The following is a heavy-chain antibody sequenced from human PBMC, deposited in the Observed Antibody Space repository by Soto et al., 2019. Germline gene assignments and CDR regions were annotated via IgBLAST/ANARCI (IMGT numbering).Heavy chain of an antibody. J-gene: IGHJ4*02. V-gene: IGHV3-23*01. CDR2: ISGSGGST. CDR3: AKTDDYGDYAIDY. CDR1: GFTFSSYP. Sequence: EVQLLESGGGLVQPGGSLRLSCAASGFTFSSYPMSWVRQAPGKGLEWVSAISGSGGSTYYADSVKGRFTISRDNSKNTLYLQMNSLRAEDTAVYYCAKTDDYGDYAIDYWGQGTLVTVSS. D-gene: IGHD4-17*01.